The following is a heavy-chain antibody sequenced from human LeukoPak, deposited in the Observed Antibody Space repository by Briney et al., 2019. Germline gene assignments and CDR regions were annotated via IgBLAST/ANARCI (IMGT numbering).Heavy chain of an antibody. CDR2: INPNSGGT. V-gene: IGHV1-2*02. D-gene: IGHD5-18*01. CDR1: GYTFTGYY. Sequence: EASVKVSCKASGYTFTGYYMHWVRQAPGQGLEWMGWINPNSGGTNYAQKFQGRVTMTRDTSISTAYMELCRLRSDDTAVYYCARVDTAMDYYYYYGMDVWGQGTTVTVSS. J-gene: IGHJ6*02. CDR3: ARVDTAMDYYYYYGMDV.